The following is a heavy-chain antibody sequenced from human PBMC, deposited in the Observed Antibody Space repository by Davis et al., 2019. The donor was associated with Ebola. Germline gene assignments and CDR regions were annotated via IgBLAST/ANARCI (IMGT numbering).Heavy chain of an antibody. CDR2: ISYDGSNK. V-gene: IGHV3-30-3*01. CDR1: GFTFSSYA. Sequence: PGGSLRLSCAASGFTFSSYAMHWVRQAPGKGLEWVAVISYDGSNKYYADSVKGRFTISRDNSKNTLYLQMNSLRAEDTAVYYCARETGYCSSTSCHYDYWGQGTLVTVSS. CDR3: ARETGYCSSTSCHYDY. J-gene: IGHJ4*02. D-gene: IGHD2-2*01.